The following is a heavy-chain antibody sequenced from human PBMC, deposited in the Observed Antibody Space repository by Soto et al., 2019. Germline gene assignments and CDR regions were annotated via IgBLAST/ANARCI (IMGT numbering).Heavy chain of an antibody. CDR3: ARQGDSRILRDTFDI. CDR2: INTDNGNT. D-gene: IGHD2-8*01. J-gene: IGHJ3*02. V-gene: IGHV1-3*04. Sequence: QVQLVQSGAEVKQPGASVKVSCKSSGYTFTHYAMHWVRQAPGQGLEWLGWINTDNGNTAFSQKFQGRVSITMDTSASTAYVDLSSLSSEDTAVYYCARQGDSRILRDTFDIWGQGTLVTVAS. CDR1: GYTFTHYA.